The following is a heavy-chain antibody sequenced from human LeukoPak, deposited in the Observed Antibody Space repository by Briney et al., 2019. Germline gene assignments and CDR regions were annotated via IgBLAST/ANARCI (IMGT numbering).Heavy chain of an antibody. V-gene: IGHV1-2*02. Sequence: GASVTVSCKASGYTFTGYYMHWVRQAPGQGIEWMGWINPNSGGTNYAQKFQGRVTMTRDTSISTAYMELNRLRSDDPAVYYCARDRDYGSGIFDYWGQGTLVTVSS. J-gene: IGHJ4*02. CDR3: ARDRDYGSGIFDY. CDR2: INPNSGGT. D-gene: IGHD3-10*01. CDR1: GYTFTGYY.